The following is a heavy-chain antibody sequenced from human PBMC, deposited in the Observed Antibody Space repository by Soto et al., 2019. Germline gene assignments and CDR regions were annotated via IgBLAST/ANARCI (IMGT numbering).Heavy chain of an antibody. CDR1: GYTFTNYG. V-gene: IGHV1-18*01. J-gene: IGHJ3*02. D-gene: IGHD2-2*01. CDR3: AGEDLLLVPGAFDI. CDR2: ISPYNENT. Sequence: QVHLVQSGPEVKKPGASVKVSCKASGYTFTNYGISWVRQAPGQGLEWMGWISPYNENTNYIQKLQRIISMTTDTSTTTPFMEVRSLRSDDSVVYYCAGEDLLLVPGAFDIWGQGTMVTVSS.